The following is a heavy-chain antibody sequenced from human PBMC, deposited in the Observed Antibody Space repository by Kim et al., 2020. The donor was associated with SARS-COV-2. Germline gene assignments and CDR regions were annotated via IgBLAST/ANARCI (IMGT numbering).Heavy chain of an antibody. CDR3: SREWYGSGSIGDFDY. D-gene: IGHD3-10*01. V-gene: IGHV3-30*09. J-gene: IGHJ4*01. CDR2: VSYDATVT. Sequence: GGSLRLSCAVSGFTFSNYAMNWIRQVPGKGLEWVAVVSYDATVTYYAAPVKGRFAISRDNSKYTLYLQMDSLMIEDTAVFYCSREWYGSGSIGDFDYWC. CDR1: GFTFSNYA.